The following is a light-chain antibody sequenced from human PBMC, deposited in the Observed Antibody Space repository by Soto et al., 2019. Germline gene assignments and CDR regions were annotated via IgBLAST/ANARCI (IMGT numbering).Light chain of an antibody. J-gene: IGLJ1*01. V-gene: IGLV1-40*01. Sequence: QAVVTQPPSVSGAPGQRVAISCTGSSSNIGAEYDVHWYQQLPGTAPKRLIYGDNNRPSGVPDRFSGSKSGTSASLAITGLQPEDEADYYCGSWDSSLSAYVFGTGTKVTVL. CDR2: GDN. CDR1: SSNIGAEYD. CDR3: GSWDSSLSAYV.